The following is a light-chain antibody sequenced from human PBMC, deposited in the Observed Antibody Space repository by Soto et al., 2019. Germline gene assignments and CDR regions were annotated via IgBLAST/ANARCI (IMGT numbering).Light chain of an antibody. Sequence: EIAFTQSPGTLSWSDGERFALSCRASQSVGSSYLAWYQQKPGQAPRLLIYGASIRATDIPDRFSGSGSGTDFTLTISSLETEDFAVYYCQQYGTSPPITFGQGTRLEIK. CDR2: GAS. CDR1: QSVGSSY. CDR3: QQYGTSPPIT. V-gene: IGKV3-20*01. J-gene: IGKJ5*01.